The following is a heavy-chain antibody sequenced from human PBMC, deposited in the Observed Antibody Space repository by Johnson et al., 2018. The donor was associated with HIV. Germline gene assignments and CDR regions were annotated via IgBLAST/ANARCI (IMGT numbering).Heavy chain of an antibody. CDR3: ARANDLSAFDI. V-gene: IGHV3-13*01. CDR1: GFTFSSYD. Sequence: VQLVESGGGLVQPGGSLRLSCAASGFTFSSYDMHWVRQATGKGLEWVSAIGTAGDTYYPGSVKGRFTISRENAKTSLYLQMNSLRAGDTAVYYCARANDLSAFDIWGQGTMVTVSS. J-gene: IGHJ3*02. CDR2: IGTAGDT. D-gene: IGHD1-1*01.